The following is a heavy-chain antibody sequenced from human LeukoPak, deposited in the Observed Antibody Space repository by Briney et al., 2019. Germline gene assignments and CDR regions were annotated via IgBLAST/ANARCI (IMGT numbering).Heavy chain of an antibody. J-gene: IGHJ4*02. Sequence: SETLSLTCAVSGGSFSGYYWSWIRQPPGKGLEWIGEINHSGSTNYNPSLKSRVIISVGTSKNQFSLNLTSVTAADTAVYFCARGSNYDFRHSFDYWGQGTLVTVSS. V-gene: IGHV4-34*01. D-gene: IGHD3-3*01. CDR2: INHSGST. CDR1: GGSFSGYY. CDR3: ARGSNYDFRHSFDY.